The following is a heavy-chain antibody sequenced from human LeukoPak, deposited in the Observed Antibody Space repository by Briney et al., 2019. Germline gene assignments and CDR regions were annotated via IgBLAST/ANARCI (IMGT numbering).Heavy chain of an antibody. V-gene: IGHV4-59*01. CDR2: IYYSGST. CDR1: GGSISSYY. Sequence: SETLSLTCTVSGGSISSYYWSWIRQPPGKGLEWIGYIYYSGSTNYNPSLKSRVTISVDTSKNQFSLKLSSVTAADTAVYYCARGMTTNYYYYYGMDVWGQGPRSPSP. CDR3: ARGMTTNYYYYYGMDV. D-gene: IGHD1-14*01. J-gene: IGHJ6*02.